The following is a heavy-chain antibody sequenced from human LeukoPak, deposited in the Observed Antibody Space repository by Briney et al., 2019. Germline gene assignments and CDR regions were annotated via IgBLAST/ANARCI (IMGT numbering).Heavy chain of an antibody. CDR1: GFTFSHYA. V-gene: IGHV3-30*09. CDR3: SGGKT. J-gene: IGHJ5*02. CDR2: ISHNGNT. D-gene: IGHD1-14*01. Sequence: GGSLRLSCATSGFTFSHYAIHWIRQAPGKGLEWVAVISHNGNTNYADSVKGRLAMSRDNSNNTAFLEMSGMSAEDTAVYYCSGGKTWGQGTLVTVSS.